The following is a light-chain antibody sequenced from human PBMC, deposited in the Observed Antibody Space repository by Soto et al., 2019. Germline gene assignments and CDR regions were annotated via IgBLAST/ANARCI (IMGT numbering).Light chain of an antibody. CDR2: DDN. Sequence: QSVMTQPPSVSAAPGQKVTISCSGSSSNIGGNSVSWYQPLPGTAPKLLIYDDNKRPSGIPDRFSGSKSGTSATPGITGFQTGDEADYYCGSWDSSLSAYVFGTGTKLTVL. CDR3: GSWDSSLSAYV. CDR1: SSNIGGNS. J-gene: IGLJ1*01. V-gene: IGLV1-51*01.